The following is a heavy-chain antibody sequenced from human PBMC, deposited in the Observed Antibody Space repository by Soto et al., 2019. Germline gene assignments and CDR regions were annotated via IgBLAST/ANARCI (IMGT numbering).Heavy chain of an antibody. CDR1: GFTFSSYA. D-gene: IGHD2-2*01. CDR2: ISGSGGST. CDR3: AKALLPLYCSSTSCWVHWFDP. J-gene: IGHJ5*02. V-gene: IGHV3-23*01. Sequence: GGSLRLSCAASGFTFSSYAMSWVRQAPGKGLEWVSAISGSGGSTYYADSVKGRFTISRDNSKNTLYLQMNSLRAEDTAVYYCAKALLPLYCSSTSCWVHWFDPWGQGNLVTVSS.